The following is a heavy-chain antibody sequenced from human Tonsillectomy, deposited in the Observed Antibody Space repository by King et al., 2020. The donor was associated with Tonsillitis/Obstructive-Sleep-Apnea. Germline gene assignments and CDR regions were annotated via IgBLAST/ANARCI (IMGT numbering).Heavy chain of an antibody. CDR3: AGAPYGDYVWTT. J-gene: IGHJ4*02. Sequence: LVESGGGLIQPGGSLRLSCAASGFTVSSNYMSWVRQASGKGLEWVSVIYSGGNTSYPASVKDRFTISRDNSKNTVYLQINSLRADDTAGYYCAGAPYGDYVWTTWGQGTLVTVSS. D-gene: IGHD4-17*01. CDR2: IYSGGNT. V-gene: IGHV3-53*01. CDR1: GFTVSSNY.